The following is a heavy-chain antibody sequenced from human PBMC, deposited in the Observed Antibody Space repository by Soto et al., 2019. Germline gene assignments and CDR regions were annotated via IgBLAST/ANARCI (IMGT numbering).Heavy chain of an antibody. V-gene: IGHV3-21*01. D-gene: IGHD4-17*01. CDR3: ARLRSDAFGI. CDR1: GFDFSYYT. Sequence: EVHLVESGGRLVKPGESLRLSCVASGFDFSYYTMNWVRQAPGKGLEWVSAISASSSHKYSADSVRGRFTFSRDNANNSLYLQINSLRVEGTAVYYCARLRSDAFGIWGQGTLVTVSS. CDR2: ISASSSHK. J-gene: IGHJ3*02.